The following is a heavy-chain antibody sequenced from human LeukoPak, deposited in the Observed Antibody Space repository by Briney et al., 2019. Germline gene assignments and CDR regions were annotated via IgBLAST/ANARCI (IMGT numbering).Heavy chain of an antibody. D-gene: IGHD2-2*02. CDR3: ARDAPLYCSSTSCYTFDY. V-gene: IGHV1-69*04. Sequence: SVTVSCMPSRGTFNSYTISWVRRAPGQRREWLGGIIAILGIANYLQQFQGRVTITADKSTSTAYIELSSLKSEDTAVYYCARDAPLYCSSTSCYTFDYWGQGTLVTVSS. J-gene: IGHJ4*02. CDR2: IIAILGIA. CDR1: RGTFNSYT.